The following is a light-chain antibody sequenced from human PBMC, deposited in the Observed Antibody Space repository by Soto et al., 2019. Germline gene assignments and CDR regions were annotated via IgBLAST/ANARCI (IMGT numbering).Light chain of an antibody. CDR3: QQRSNWPPIT. J-gene: IGKJ5*01. Sequence: DIVLTHSPATLSLSLCEGATLSFSASQSVSSSYLAWYQQKPGQAPRLLIYDASNRATGIPARFRGGGSGTDFTLTIDNLEPEDFAIYYCQQRSNWPPITFGQGTRLENK. CDR2: DAS. CDR1: QSVSSSY. V-gene: IGKV3-11*01.